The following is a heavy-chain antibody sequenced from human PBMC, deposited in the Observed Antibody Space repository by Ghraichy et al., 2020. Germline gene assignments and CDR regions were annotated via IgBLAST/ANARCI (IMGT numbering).Heavy chain of an antibody. J-gene: IGHJ4*02. D-gene: IGHD2-21*02. V-gene: IGHV4-39*01. CDR3: ARQSGMTATDY. CDR2: IFYSGST. CDR1: GGSIYSSGYF. Sequence: SETLSLTCTVSGGSIYSSGYFWAWIRHSPGKGLEWIGSIFYSGSTHYNPSLQSRVTISADTSNNQFSLKMSSVTATDTAVYYCARQSGMTATDYWGQGTLVTVSS.